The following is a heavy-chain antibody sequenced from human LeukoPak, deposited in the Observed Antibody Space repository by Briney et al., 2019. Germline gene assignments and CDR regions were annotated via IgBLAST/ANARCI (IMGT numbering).Heavy chain of an antibody. CDR1: GFTFSSYA. D-gene: IGHD2-15*01. CDR2: ISGSGGST. Sequence: GGSLRLSCAASGFTFSSYAMSWVRQAPGKGLEWVSAISGSGGSTYYADSVKGRFTISRDNSKNTLYQQMNSLRAEDTAVYHCATQPGAAAATYYYYYGMDVWGQGTTVTVSS. CDR3: ATQPGAAAATYYYYYGMDV. V-gene: IGHV3-23*01. J-gene: IGHJ6*02.